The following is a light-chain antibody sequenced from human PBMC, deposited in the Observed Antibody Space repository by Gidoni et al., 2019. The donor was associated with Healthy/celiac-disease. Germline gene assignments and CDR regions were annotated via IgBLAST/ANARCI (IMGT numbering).Light chain of an antibody. Sequence: IVFMQSPRTLSLSPGERATLSCRASQSVSSSYLAWYQQKPSQAPRLLIDGASRRTTGIPDRISGSGAGTDFTLTSSRLEHEDVAVYYCQQYGSSPGAFGQGTKLEIK. V-gene: IGKV3-20*01. CDR1: QSVSSSY. J-gene: IGKJ2*01. CDR2: GAS. CDR3: QQYGSSPGA.